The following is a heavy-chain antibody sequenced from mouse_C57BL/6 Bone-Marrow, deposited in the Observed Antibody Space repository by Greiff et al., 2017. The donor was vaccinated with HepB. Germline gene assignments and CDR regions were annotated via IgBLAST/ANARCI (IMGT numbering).Heavy chain of an antibody. J-gene: IGHJ4*01. V-gene: IGHV1-18*01. Sequence: EVHLVESGPELVKPGASVKIPCKASGYTFTDYNMDWVKQSHGKSLEWIGDINPNNGGTIYNQKFKGKATLTVDKSSSTAYMELRSLTSEDTAVYYCARVYGYDGMDYWGQGTSVTVSS. CDR2: INPNNGGT. CDR1: GYTFTDYN. D-gene: IGHD2-2*01. CDR3: ARVYGYDGMDY.